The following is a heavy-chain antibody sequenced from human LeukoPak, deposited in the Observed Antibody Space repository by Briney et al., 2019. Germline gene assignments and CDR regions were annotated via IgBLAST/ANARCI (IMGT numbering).Heavy chain of an antibody. V-gene: IGHV3-30-3*01. CDR3: ARDPCSSTSCYEDAFDI. J-gene: IGHJ3*02. CDR2: ISYDGSNK. Sequence: GGSLRLSCAASRFTFSTYAMHWVRQAPGKGLEWVAVISYDGSNKYYADSVKGRFTISRDNSKNTLFLQMNSLRAEDTAVYYCARDPCSSTSCYEDAFDIWGQGTMVTVSS. D-gene: IGHD2-2*01. CDR1: RFTFSTYA.